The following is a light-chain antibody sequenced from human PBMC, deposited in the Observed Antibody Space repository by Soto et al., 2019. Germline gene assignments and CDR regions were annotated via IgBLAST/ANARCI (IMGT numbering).Light chain of an antibody. CDR3: SSFTNSGTVV. V-gene: IGLV2-14*01. CDR2: EVN. Sequence: QSVLTQPDSVSGSPGQSITISCTGTSSDVGGHNYVSWYQQHPGKAPKNMIYEVNNGPSGVSDRFSGSKSGNTASLTISGLQAEDEAYYYCSSFTNSGTVVFGGGTKLTVL. J-gene: IGLJ2*01. CDR1: SSDVGGHNY.